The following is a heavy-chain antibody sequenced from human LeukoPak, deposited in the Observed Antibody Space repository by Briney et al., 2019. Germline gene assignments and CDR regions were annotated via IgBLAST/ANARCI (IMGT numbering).Heavy chain of an antibody. CDR2: MNPSGGTT. V-gene: IGHV1-46*01. CDR1: GYTFSRYY. J-gene: IGHJ4*02. CDR3: ARVGFDY. Sequence: GASVKVSCKASGYTFSRYYIHWVRQAPGQGLEWMGKMNPSGGTTTYAQKFQGRVTMTRDTSTSTVYMELSSLRSEDTAVYYCARVGFDYWGQGTLVTVSS.